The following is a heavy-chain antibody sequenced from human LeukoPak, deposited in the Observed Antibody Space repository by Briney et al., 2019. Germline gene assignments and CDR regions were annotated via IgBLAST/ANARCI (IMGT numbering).Heavy chain of an antibody. D-gene: IGHD3-22*01. Sequence: SETLSLTCTVSGGSISSSSYYWGWIRQPPGKGLEWIGSIYYSGSTYYNPSLKSRVTISVDTSKNQFSLKLSSVTAADTAVYYCARANYYDSSGYSRGAFDIWGQGTMVTVSS. J-gene: IGHJ3*02. CDR2: IYYSGST. V-gene: IGHV4-39*07. CDR1: GGSISSSSYY. CDR3: ARANYYDSSGYSRGAFDI.